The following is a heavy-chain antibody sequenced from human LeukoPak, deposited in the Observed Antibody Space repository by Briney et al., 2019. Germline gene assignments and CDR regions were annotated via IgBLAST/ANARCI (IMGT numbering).Heavy chain of an antibody. CDR2: IKQDGNDQ. D-gene: IGHD1-26*01. Sequence: TGGSLRLSCAASGFTFNDYWMIWVRQAPGKGLEWVADIKQDGNDQKYVDSVKGRFTISRDNTKNSLYLQMNSLRAEDTAVYYCARPALVGEIFEFWGQGTLVTVSS. J-gene: IGHJ4*02. V-gene: IGHV3-7*01. CDR1: GFTFNDYW. CDR3: ARPALVGEIFEF.